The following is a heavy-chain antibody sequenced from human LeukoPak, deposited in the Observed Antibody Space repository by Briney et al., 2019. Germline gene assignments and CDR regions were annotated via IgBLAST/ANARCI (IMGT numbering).Heavy chain of an antibody. CDR3: AYSSSWPYYYYMDV. V-gene: IGHV1-69*06. CDR2: IIPIFGTA. CDR1: GGTFSSYA. D-gene: IGHD6-13*01. J-gene: IGHJ6*03. Sequence: SVKVSCKASGGTFSSYAISWVRQAPGQGLEWMGGIIPIFGTANYAQKFQGRVTIAADKSTSTAYMELSSLRSEDTAVYYCAYSSSWPYYYYMDVWGKGTTVTVSS.